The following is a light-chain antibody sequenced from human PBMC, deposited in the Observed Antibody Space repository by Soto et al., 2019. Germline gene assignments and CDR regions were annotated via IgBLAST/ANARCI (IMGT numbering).Light chain of an antibody. CDR2: DAS. V-gene: IGKV3-11*01. Sequence: DIVLMLTKDTLSLSPGERATLSCRASQSVSSYLAWYQQKPGQAPRLLIYDASNRATGIPARFSGSGSGTDFTLTISILEPEDVAIQDCQTRSNWPPVPFGGVTKVDIK. CDR1: QSVSSY. CDR3: QTRSNWPPVP. J-gene: IGKJ4*01.